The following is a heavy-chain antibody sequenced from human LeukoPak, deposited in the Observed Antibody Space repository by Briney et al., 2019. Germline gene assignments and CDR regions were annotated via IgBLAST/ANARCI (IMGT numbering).Heavy chain of an antibody. CDR1: GFSVSSNA. CDR2: IRSNGDRT. D-gene: IGHD2/OR15-2a*01. Sequence: GRSLRLSCSASGFSVSSNAMQWVRQAPGKGLEYVAAIRSNGDRTNYANSVKGRFTISRDNSKNTLYLQMSSLRAEDTAVYYCETLLNSLYSTSSLNRIDPWGQGTLVTVSS. V-gene: IGHV3-64D*09. J-gene: IGHJ5*02. CDR3: ETLLNSLYSTSSLNRIDP.